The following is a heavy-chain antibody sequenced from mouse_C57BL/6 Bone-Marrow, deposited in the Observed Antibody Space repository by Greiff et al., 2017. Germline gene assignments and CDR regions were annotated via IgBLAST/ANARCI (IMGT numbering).Heavy chain of an antibody. CDR1: GYTFTGYW. CDR2: ILPGSGST. Sequence: VQLQQSGAELMKPGASVKLSCKASGYTFTGYWIEWVKQRPGHGLEWIGEILPGSGSTNYNEKFKGKATFTADTYSNTAYIQLSSLTTEDSAIYYGARATGDDIDYWGQGTTLTVSS. J-gene: IGHJ2*01. V-gene: IGHV1-9*01. D-gene: IGHD1-1*01. CDR3: ARATGDDIDY.